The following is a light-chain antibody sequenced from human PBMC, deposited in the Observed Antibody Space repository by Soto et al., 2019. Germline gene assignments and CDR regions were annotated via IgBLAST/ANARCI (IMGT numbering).Light chain of an antibody. V-gene: IGKV1-39*01. J-gene: IGKJ2*01. Sequence: DIQMTQSPSSLAASVGDRVTITCRASQSISSYLNWYQQKPGKAPKLLIYDASSLQSGVPSRFSGSRSGTDLTLTINSLQPEDFAIYYCQQSYRIPYTFGQGTKLEIK. CDR2: DAS. CDR3: QQSYRIPYT. CDR1: QSISSY.